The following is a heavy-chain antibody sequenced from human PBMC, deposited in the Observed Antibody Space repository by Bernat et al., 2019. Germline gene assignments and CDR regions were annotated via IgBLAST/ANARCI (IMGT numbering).Heavy chain of an antibody. CDR1: GYTFTSYD. Sequence: QVQLVQSGAEVKKPGASVKVSCKASGYTFTSYDINWVRQATGQGLEWMGWMNPNSGKTGDAHKSQGTVTMTRNTAISTAYMELRSLRSEDTAVDSCARAPRIAAASSRCFDYWRQGNLVNVSS. CDR2: MNPNSGKT. D-gene: IGHD6-25*01. V-gene: IGHV1-8*01. CDR3: ARAPRIAAASSRCFDY. J-gene: IGHJ4*02.